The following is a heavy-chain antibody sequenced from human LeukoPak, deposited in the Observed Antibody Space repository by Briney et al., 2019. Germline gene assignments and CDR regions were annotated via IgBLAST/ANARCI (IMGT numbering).Heavy chain of an antibody. V-gene: IGHV3-49*04. CDR3: TRDWGTTGTTWAWDY. CDR2: IRSKAYGGTT. D-gene: IGHD1-7*01. CDR1: GFTFGDYG. J-gene: IGHJ4*02. Sequence: GGSLRLSCTASGFTFGDYGMSWVRQAPGKGLEWVGFIRSKAYGGTTEYAASVKGRFTISRDDSKSIAYLQMNSLKTEGTAVYYCTRDWGTTGTTWAWDYWGQGTLVTVSS.